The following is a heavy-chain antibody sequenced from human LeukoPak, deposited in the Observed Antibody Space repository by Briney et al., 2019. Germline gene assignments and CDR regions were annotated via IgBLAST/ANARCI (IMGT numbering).Heavy chain of an antibody. CDR3: ARDLIAVAGHYYYYYGMDV. CDR1: GFTFSSYG. D-gene: IGHD6-19*01. V-gene: IGHV3-30*03. Sequence: PGGSLRLSCAASGFTFSSYGMHWVRQAPGKGLEWVAVISYDGSNKYYADSVKGRFTISRDNSKNTLYLQMNSLRAEDTAVYYCARDLIAVAGHYYYYYGMDVWGQGTTVTVSS. J-gene: IGHJ6*02. CDR2: ISYDGSNK.